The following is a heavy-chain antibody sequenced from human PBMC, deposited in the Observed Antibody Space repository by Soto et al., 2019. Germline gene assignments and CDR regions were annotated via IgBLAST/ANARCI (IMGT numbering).Heavy chain of an antibody. Sequence: PSETLSLTCAVYGGSFSGYYWSWIRQPPGKGLEWIGEINHSGSTNYNPSLKSRVTISVDTSKNQFSLKLSSVTAADTAVYYCARVLLDFWSGYFPNYYYYMDVWGKGTTVTVSS. CDR3: ARVLLDFWSGYFPNYYYYMDV. CDR2: INHSGST. V-gene: IGHV4-34*01. J-gene: IGHJ6*03. D-gene: IGHD3-3*01. CDR1: GGSFSGYY.